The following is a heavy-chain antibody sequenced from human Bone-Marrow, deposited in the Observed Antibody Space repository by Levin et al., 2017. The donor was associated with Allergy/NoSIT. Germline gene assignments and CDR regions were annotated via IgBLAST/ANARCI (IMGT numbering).Heavy chain of an antibody. D-gene: IGHD4-17*01. J-gene: IGHJ4*02. CDR2: IKSKKTGGTT. CDR1: GFTFTNAW. Sequence: GGSLRLSCEASGFTFTNAWMSWVRQAPGKGLEWIGRIKSKKTGGTTDYAAPVKGRFTISREDSKNMLYLQMNSLRTEDTGVYYCTTAPDYGDDHWGQGTLVSVSS. V-gene: IGHV3-15*01. CDR3: TTAPDYGDDH.